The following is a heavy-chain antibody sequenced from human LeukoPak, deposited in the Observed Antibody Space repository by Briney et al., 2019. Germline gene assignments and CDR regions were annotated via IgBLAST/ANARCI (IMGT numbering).Heavy chain of an antibody. V-gene: IGHV3-7*01. CDR3: ARDGVYSSSSPDY. D-gene: IGHD6-6*01. CDR1: GFTFSTYW. CDR2: IKQDGSAT. J-gene: IGHJ4*02. Sequence: PGGSLRLSCAASGFTFSTYWMSWGRQAPGKGLEWVANIKQDGSATYYVDSVKGRFTISRDNAKNSLYLQMNSLRAEDTAVYYCARDGVYSSSSPDYWGQGTLVTVSS.